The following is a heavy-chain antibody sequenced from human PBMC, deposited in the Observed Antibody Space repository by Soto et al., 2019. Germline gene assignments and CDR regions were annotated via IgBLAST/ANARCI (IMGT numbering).Heavy chain of an antibody. CDR3: ARVGTNGSGSYYLDY. D-gene: IGHD3-10*01. J-gene: IGHJ4*02. CDR2: IYYSGST. V-gene: IGHV4-39*07. CDR1: GGSISSSSYY. Sequence: SETLSLTCTVSGGSISSSSYYWGWIRQPPGKGLEWIGSIYYSGSTYYNPSVSNRVTISIDTSKYQFSLKLNSVTAADTAVYYCARVGTNGSGSYYLDYWGQGTLVTVSS.